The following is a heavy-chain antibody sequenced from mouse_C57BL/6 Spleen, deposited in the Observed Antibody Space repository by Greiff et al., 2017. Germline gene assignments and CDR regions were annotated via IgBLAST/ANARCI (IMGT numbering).Heavy chain of an antibody. CDR3: ARKGLYGSSYWYFDV. Sequence: QVQLQQPGAELVMPGASVKLSCKASGYTFTSYWMHWVKQRPGQGLEWIGEIDPSDSYTNYNQKFKGKSTLTVDKSSSTAYMQLRSLTSEDSAVYYCARKGLYGSSYWYFDVWGTGTTVTVSS. CDR2: IDPSDSYT. V-gene: IGHV1-69*01. D-gene: IGHD1-1*01. J-gene: IGHJ1*03. CDR1: GYTFTSYW.